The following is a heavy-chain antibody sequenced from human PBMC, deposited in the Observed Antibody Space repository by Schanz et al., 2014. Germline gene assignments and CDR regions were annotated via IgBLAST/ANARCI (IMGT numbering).Heavy chain of an antibody. CDR3: ARDGDFDY. Sequence: QVQLVESGGGVVQPGRSLRLSCAASGFTFSSYGMHWVRQAPGKGLEWVAIIWYDGSNKYYADSVKGRFTISRDNSKNTLFLQMSSLRAEDTAVYYCARDGDFDYWGQGTQVTVAS. CDR2: IWYDGSNK. CDR1: GFTFSSYG. V-gene: IGHV3-33*01. J-gene: IGHJ4*02.